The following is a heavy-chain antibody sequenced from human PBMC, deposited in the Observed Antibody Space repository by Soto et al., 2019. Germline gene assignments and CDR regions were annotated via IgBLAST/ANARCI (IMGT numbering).Heavy chain of an antibody. CDR2: INSGSTSV. CDR1: GFSFSISA. J-gene: IGHJ4*02. Sequence: DVQLVESGGGLVKPGGSLRLSCEVSGFSFSISAMNWVRQAPGKGLEWVSYINSGSTSVRYADSVKGRFTISRDNANNSPPPPMHSLGVEDTAVYYCARGGGSLTFWGQGTLVTVSS. D-gene: IGHD1-26*01. CDR3: ARGGGSLTF. V-gene: IGHV3-21*02.